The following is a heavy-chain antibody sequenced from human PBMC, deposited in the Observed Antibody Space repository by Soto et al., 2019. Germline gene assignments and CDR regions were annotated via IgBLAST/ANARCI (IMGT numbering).Heavy chain of an antibody. CDR3: ARDYYNRAKFDY. CDR1: GYTFTNYG. D-gene: IGHD3-22*01. V-gene: IGHV1-18*01. J-gene: IGHJ4*02. CDR2: TSAYNGNT. Sequence: QVQLVQSGGEVKRPGASVKVSCKTSGYTFTNYGISWVRQAPGRGLEWLGWTSAYNGNTNYAQKFQVRVTMTTDTSTSTVYMELRSLRSDDTAVYYCARDYYNRAKFDYWGQGALVTVSS.